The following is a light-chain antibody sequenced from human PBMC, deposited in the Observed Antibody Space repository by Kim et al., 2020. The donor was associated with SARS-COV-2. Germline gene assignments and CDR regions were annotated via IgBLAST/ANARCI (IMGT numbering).Light chain of an antibody. CDR3: QHHSTYPIT. J-gene: IGKJ5*01. CDR1: QSIGGW. V-gene: IGKV1-5*01. CDR2: DAS. Sequence: GCVGDRGTHTCRARQSIGGWLAWYEQKPGKAPKLLIYDASSVESGVPSRFSGSGSGTEFTLTISSLQPDDSATYYCQHHSTYPITFGQGTRLEIK.